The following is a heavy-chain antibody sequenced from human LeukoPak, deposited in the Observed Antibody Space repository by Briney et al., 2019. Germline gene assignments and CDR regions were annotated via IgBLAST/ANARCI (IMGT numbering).Heavy chain of an antibody. D-gene: IGHD2-2*01. CDR2: IWYDGSNK. J-gene: IGHJ6*02. V-gene: IGHV3-33*08. CDR3: ARVRYQLQPYYYGMDV. Sequence: PGGSLRLSCVASGFTFGSCWMHWVRQAPGKGLEWVTLIWYDGSNKYYADPVKGRFTISRGTSKNTLYLQMNSLRVEDTAVYYCARVRYQLQPYYYGMDVWGQGTTVTVSS. CDR1: GFTFGSCW.